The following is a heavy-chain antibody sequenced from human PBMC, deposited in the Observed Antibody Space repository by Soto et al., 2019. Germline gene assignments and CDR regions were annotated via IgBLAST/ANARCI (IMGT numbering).Heavy chain of an antibody. D-gene: IGHD6-19*01. J-gene: IGHJ4*02. V-gene: IGHV3-7*01. CDR1: GFTFSYYW. Sequence: QSGGSLRLSCAASGFTFSYYWMSWVRQAPGKGLEWVANIKQDGSEENYVDSVKGRFTISRDNAKNSLYLQMNSLRAEDTAIYYCARDVTAVTGIFNYWGQGALVTVSS. CDR3: ARDVTAVTGIFNY. CDR2: IKQDGSEE.